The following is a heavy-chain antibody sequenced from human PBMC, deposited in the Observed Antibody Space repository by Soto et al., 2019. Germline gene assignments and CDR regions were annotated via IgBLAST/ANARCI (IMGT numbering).Heavy chain of an antibody. V-gene: IGHV1-18*01. CDR2: ISAYNGNT. D-gene: IGHD6-6*01. Sequence: ASVKVSCKASGYTFTSYGISWVRQAPGQGLEWMGWISAYNGNTNYAQKLQGRVTMTTDTSTSTAYMELRSLRSDDTAVYYCAGGAYSSSSLDFDYWGQGTLVTVSS. CDR3: AGGAYSSSSLDFDY. J-gene: IGHJ4*02. CDR1: GYTFTSYG.